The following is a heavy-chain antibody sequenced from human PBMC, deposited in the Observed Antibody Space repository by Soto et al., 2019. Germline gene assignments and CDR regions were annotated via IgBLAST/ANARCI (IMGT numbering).Heavy chain of an antibody. CDR3: ATMGTPATGLYYFDY. J-gene: IGHJ4*02. CDR2: ISYSGST. CDR1: GGSISSGNYY. V-gene: IGHV4-30-4*01. D-gene: IGHD1-7*01. Sequence: SETLSLTCTVSGGSISSGNYYWSWIRQPPGKGLEWIGFISYSGSTYYSASLKSRFTISVDTSKNQFSLNLSFVTAADTAVYCCATMGTPATGLYYFDYWGQGTLVTVSS.